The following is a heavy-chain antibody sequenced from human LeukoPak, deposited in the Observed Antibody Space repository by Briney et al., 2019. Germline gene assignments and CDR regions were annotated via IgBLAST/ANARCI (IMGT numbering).Heavy chain of an antibody. D-gene: IGHD5-18*01. CDR1: GGSFSGYY. V-gene: IGHV4-34*01. CDR2: INHSGST. J-gene: IGHJ4*02. Sequence: SETLSLTCAVYGGSFSGYYWSWIRQPPGKGLEWIGEINHSGSTNYNLPLKSRVTISVDTSKNQFSLKLSSVTAADTAVYYCARGPMDTAGLGYWGQGTLVTVSS. CDR3: ARGPMDTAGLGY.